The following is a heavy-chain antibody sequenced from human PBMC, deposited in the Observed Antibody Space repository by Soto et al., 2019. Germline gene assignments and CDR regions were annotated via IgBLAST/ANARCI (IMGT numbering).Heavy chain of an antibody. D-gene: IGHD1-26*01. CDR3: ARGATTSGDINDGWFDP. CDR2: INHSGST. CDR1: GGSFSGYY. Sequence: SETLSLTCAVYGGSFSGYYWSWIRQPPGKGLEWIGEINHSGSTNHNPSLKSRVTISVDTSKNQFSLKLSSVTAADTAVYYCARGATTSGDINDGWFDPWGQGTLVTVSS. V-gene: IGHV4-34*01. J-gene: IGHJ5*02.